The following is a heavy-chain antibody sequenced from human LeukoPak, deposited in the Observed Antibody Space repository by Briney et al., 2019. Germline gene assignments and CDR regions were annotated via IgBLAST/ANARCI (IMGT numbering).Heavy chain of an antibody. CDR3: ARGRAYCGGDCYSFWFDP. Sequence: SETLSLTCAVYGGSFSGYYWSWIRQPPGKGLEWSREIIHSGSTNYYPSLKSRVTMSVDTSKNQFSLKLSSVTAADTAVYYCARGRAYCGGDCYSFWFDPWGQGTLVTVSS. V-gene: IGHV4-34*01. D-gene: IGHD2-21*02. CDR2: IIHSGST. CDR1: GGSFSGYY. J-gene: IGHJ5*02.